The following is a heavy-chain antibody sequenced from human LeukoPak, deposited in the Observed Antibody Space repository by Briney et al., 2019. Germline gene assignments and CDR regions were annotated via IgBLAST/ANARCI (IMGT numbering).Heavy chain of an antibody. CDR2: ISTRSSYI. D-gene: IGHD3-16*01. V-gene: IGHV3-21*01. CDR3: AGAQGGNRWTY. Sequence: ISTRSSYIYYVDSVRGRFTISRDNAKKSLYLQMNSLRVEDSAVYYCAGAQGGNRWTYWGQGTLVTVSS. J-gene: IGHJ4*02.